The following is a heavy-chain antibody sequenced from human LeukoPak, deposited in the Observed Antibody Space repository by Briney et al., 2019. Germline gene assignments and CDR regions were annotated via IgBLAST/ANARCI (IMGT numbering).Heavy chain of an antibody. CDR2: IYTSGST. D-gene: IGHD1-26*01. CDR3: ARELEGATRLHYYYYMDV. Sequence: SETLSLTCAVSGGSISSYYWSWIRKPAGKGLEWIGRIYTSGSTNYNPSLKSRVTMSVDTSKNQFSLKLSSVTAADTAVYYCARELEGATRLHYYYYMDVWGKGTTVTISS. J-gene: IGHJ6*03. V-gene: IGHV4-4*07. CDR1: GGSISSYY.